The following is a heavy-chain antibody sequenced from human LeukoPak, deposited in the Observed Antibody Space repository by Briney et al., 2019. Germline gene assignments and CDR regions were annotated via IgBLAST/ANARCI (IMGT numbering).Heavy chain of an antibody. D-gene: IGHD1-26*01. CDR1: GFTFSSYS. J-gene: IGHJ6*03. CDR3: ATLIVGATNYYYYMDV. CDR2: ISSSSSYI. Sequence: SGGSPRLSCAASGFTFSSYSMNWVRKAPGKGLEWVSSISSSSSYIYYADSVRGRFTISRDNAKNSLYLQMNSLRAEDTAVYYCATLIVGATNYYYYMDVWGKGTTVTVSS. V-gene: IGHV3-21*01.